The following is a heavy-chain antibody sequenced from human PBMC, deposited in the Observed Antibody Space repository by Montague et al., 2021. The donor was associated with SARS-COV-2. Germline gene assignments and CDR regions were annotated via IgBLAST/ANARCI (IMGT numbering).Heavy chain of an antibody. CDR3: ARTSSSSAY. Sequence: NDYSVSVKSRITINPDTSKNQISLQLNSVTPEDTAVYYCARTSSSSAYWGQGTLVTGSS. D-gene: IGHD6-19*01. V-gene: IGHV6-1*01. J-gene: IGHJ4*02. CDR2: N.